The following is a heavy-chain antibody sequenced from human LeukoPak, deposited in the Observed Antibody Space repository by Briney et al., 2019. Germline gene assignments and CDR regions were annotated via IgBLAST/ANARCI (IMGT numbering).Heavy chain of an antibody. CDR1: DDSMSNYY. CDR3: ARGLYSNYDYFDY. D-gene: IGHD4-11*01. Sequence: SETLSLTCTVSDDSMSNYYWSWIRQPAGKGLEWIGRIYTSGSTNYNPSLKSRVTMSVDTSKNQFSLKLSSVTAADTAVYYCARGLYSNYDYFDYWGQGTLVTVSS. V-gene: IGHV4-4*07. CDR2: IYTSGST. J-gene: IGHJ4*02.